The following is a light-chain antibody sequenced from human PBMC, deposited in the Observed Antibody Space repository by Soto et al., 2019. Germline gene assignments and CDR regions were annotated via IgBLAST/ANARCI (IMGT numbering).Light chain of an antibody. CDR1: QSVSSSY. Sequence: EIVLTQSPPTLASVPGYRTTLPCRVSQSVSSSYLAWYQQKPGQAPRLLIYGASTRATGLPARFSGSGSGTEFTLTISSLQSEDFAVYFCQHYNDWPYTFGQGTRLEI. CDR2: GAS. CDR3: QHYNDWPYT. J-gene: IGKJ5*01. V-gene: IGKV3-15*01.